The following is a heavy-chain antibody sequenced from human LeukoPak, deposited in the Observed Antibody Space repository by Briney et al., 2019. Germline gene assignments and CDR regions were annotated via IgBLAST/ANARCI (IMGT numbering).Heavy chain of an antibody. Sequence: SETLSLTCTVSGGSISSSSYYWGWIRQPPGKGLEWIGSIYYSGSTYYNPSLKSRVTISVDTSKNQFSLKLSSVNDADTAVYYCARIPPYYDILTGYSSQDWFDPWGQGTLVTVSS. D-gene: IGHD3-9*01. CDR3: ARIPPYYDILTGYSSQDWFDP. V-gene: IGHV4-39*01. CDR1: GGSISSSSYY. J-gene: IGHJ5*02. CDR2: IYYSGST.